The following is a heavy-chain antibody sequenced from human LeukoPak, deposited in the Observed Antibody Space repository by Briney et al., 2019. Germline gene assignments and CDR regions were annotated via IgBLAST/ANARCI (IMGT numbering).Heavy chain of an antibody. CDR1: GYTFTGNY. V-gene: IGHV1-2*02. Sequence: ASVKISCKASGYTFTGNYMHCVRQAPGQGLEWMGWINPNSGGTNYAQKFQGRVTMTRDTSISTAYMELSRLRSDDTAVYYCARAPHDYVWGSYPSYWGQGTLVTVSS. D-gene: IGHD3-16*02. CDR2: INPNSGGT. CDR3: ARAPHDYVWGSYPSY. J-gene: IGHJ4*02.